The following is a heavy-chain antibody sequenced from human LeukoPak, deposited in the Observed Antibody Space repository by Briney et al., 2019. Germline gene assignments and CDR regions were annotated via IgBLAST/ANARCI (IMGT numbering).Heavy chain of an antibody. D-gene: IGHD6-13*01. CDR2: INHSGST. Sequence: SETLSLTCAVYGGSFSGYYWSWIRQPPGKGLEWIGEINHSGSTNYNPSLKSRVTISVDTSKNQFSLKLSSVTAADTAVYYCARRPYSSSWSRSPYNWFDPWGQGTLVTVSS. CDR1: GGSFSGYY. CDR3: ARRPYSSSWSRSPYNWFDP. V-gene: IGHV4-34*01. J-gene: IGHJ5*02.